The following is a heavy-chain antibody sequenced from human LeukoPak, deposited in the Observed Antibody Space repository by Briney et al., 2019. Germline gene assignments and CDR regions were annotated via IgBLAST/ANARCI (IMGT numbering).Heavy chain of an antibody. CDR3: AKIDRTYCSRSSCYALDY. D-gene: IGHD2-2*01. V-gene: IGHV5-51*01. CDR1: GYSFTSYW. J-gene: IGHJ4*02. Sequence: GESLKISCKASGYSFTSYWIGWVRQMPGKGLEWMGIIYPGDSDTRYSPSFQGQVTISADKSISTAYLQWSSLKASDTAMYYCAKIDRTYCSRSSCYALDYWGQGTLVTVSS. CDR2: IYPGDSDT.